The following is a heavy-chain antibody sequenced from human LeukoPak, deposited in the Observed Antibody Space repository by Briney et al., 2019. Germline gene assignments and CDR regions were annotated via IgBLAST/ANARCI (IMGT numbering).Heavy chain of an antibody. Sequence: GGSLRLSCAASGFTFRSYWMSWVRQAPGKGPEWVANIQADGSEKNYIDSVQGRFTISRDNAKTSLYLQMNSLRADDTAVYYCARDSTVATYYGVDVWGQGTTVTVSS. V-gene: IGHV3-7*01. CDR2: IQADGSEK. CDR3: ARDSTVATYYGVDV. J-gene: IGHJ6*02. D-gene: IGHD6-19*01. CDR1: GFTFRSYW.